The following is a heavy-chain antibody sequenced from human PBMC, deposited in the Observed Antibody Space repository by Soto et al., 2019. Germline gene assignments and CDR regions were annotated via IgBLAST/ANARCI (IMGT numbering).Heavy chain of an antibody. CDR2: IFSNDAK. D-gene: IGHD3-10*01. V-gene: IGHV2-26*01. Sequence: QVTVKESGPVLVKPTEPLTLTCTVSGFSLSDARMGVSWXRQPPGKALEWLAHIFSNDAKFYSTSLKSRLTVSKDTSKSQVVLTMTNMDPVDTATYYCARILEITMIRGPWGQGTLVTVSS. CDR3: ARILEITMIRGP. CDR1: GFSLSDARMG. J-gene: IGHJ5*02.